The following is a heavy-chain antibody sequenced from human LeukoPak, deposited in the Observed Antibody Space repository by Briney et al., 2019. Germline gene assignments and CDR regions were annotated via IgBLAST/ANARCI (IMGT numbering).Heavy chain of an antibody. D-gene: IGHD3-9*01. CDR3: ARRRYFDWLYFDY. CDR1: GGTFSSYA. Sequence: SVKVSCKASGGTFSSYAISWVRQAPGQGLEWMGGIIPIFGTANYAQKFQGRVTITADESTSTAYMELSRLRSEDTAVYYCARRRYFDWLYFDYWGQGTLVTVSS. J-gene: IGHJ4*02. CDR2: IIPIFGTA. V-gene: IGHV1-69*01.